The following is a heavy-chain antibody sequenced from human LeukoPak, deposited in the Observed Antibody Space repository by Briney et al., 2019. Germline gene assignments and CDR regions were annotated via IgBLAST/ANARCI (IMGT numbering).Heavy chain of an antibody. CDR2: IIPIFGTA. CDR3: ARGEGGYFDY. V-gene: IGHV1-69*13. Sequence: SVKVSCKASGYTFTGYGISWVRQAPGQGLEWMGGIIPIFGTANYAQKFQGRVTITADESTSTAYMELSSLRSEDTAVYYCARGEGGYFDYWGQGTLVTVSS. D-gene: IGHD1-26*01. CDR1: GYTFTGYG. J-gene: IGHJ4*02.